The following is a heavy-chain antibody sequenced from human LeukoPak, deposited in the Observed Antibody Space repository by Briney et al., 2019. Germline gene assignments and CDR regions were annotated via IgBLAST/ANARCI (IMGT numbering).Heavy chain of an antibody. CDR1: GFTFSSYA. D-gene: IGHD6-13*01. CDR3: AKAASSSWYDDAFDI. J-gene: IGHJ3*02. CDR2: ISGSGGST. V-gene: IGHV3-23*01. Sequence: GGSLRLSCAASGFTFSSYAMSWVRQAPGKGLEWVSGISGSGGSTYYADSVKGRFTISGDNSKITLYLQMNSLRAEDTAVYYCAKAASSSWYDDAFDIWGQGTMVSVSS.